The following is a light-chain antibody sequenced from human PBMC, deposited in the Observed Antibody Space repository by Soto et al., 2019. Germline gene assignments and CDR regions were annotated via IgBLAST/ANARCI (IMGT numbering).Light chain of an antibody. Sequence: EIVLTQAAATLSLSPGERATLSCRASQSVSSYLAWYQQKPGQAPRLLIYDASNRATGIPARFSGSGSGTDFTLTISNLEPEDFAVYYCQQRSNWITFGQGTRLEIK. CDR2: DAS. CDR1: QSVSSY. CDR3: QQRSNWIT. J-gene: IGKJ5*01. V-gene: IGKV3-11*01.